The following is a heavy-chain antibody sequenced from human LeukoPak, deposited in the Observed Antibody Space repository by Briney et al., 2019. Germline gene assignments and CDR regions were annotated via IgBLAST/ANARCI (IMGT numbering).Heavy chain of an antibody. CDR3: VRTPILERLGTDY. D-gene: IGHD3-3*01. Sequence: SETLSLTCTVSGGSISSSSYYWSWIRQPPGKGLEWIGYIYYSGSTYYNPSLKSRVTISVDTSKNQFSLKLSSVTAADTAVYYCVRTPILERLGTDYWGQGTLVTVSS. V-gene: IGHV4-30-4*08. CDR2: IYYSGST. J-gene: IGHJ4*02. CDR1: GGSISSSSYY.